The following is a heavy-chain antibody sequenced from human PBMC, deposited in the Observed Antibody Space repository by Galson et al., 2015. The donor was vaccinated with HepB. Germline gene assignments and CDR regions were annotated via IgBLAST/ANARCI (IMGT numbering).Heavy chain of an antibody. V-gene: IGHV3-7*04. CDR1: GFTFSSYW. CDR3: ARGTLSTSWYVYYMDV. J-gene: IGHJ6*03. CDR2: IKQDESEK. Sequence: SLRLSCAASGFTFSSYWMSWVRQAPGKGLEWVANIKQDESEKYFVDSVKGRFTISRDNAKNSLYLQMNSLRAEDTAVYYCARGTLSTSWYVYYMDVWGKGTTVTVSS. D-gene: IGHD6-13*01.